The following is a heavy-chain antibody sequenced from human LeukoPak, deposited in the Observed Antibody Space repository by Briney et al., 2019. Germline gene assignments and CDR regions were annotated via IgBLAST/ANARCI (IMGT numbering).Heavy chain of an antibody. CDR1: GFTFSSYA. D-gene: IGHD2-2*01. CDR3: ARDRDIVVVPAASYGMDV. Sequence: GGSLRLSCAASGFTFSSYAMHWVRQAPGKGLEWVAVISCDGSNKYYADSVKGRFTISRDNSKNTLYLQMNSLRAEDTAVYYCARDRDIVVVPAASYGMDVWGQGTTVTVSS. CDR2: ISCDGSNK. V-gene: IGHV3-30-3*01. J-gene: IGHJ6*02.